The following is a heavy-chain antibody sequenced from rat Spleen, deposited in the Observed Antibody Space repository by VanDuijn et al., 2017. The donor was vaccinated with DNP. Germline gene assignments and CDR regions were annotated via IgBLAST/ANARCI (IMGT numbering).Heavy chain of an antibody. CDR2: IGSDGYAP. D-gene: IGHD4-3*01. Sequence: EVQLVESGGGLVQPGRSLKLSCAASRFTFSDYNMAWVRQAPTKGLEWVAYIGSDGYAPYYGDSVKGRFTISRDNAKSTLYLQMNSLRYEDMATYYCIRWNSGHFDYWGQGVMVTVSS. CDR3: IRWNSGHFDY. J-gene: IGHJ2*01. V-gene: IGHV5-22*01. CDR1: RFTFSDYN.